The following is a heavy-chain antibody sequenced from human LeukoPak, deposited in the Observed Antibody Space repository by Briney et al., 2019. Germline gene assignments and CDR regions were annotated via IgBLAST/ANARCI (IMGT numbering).Heavy chain of an antibody. D-gene: IGHD1-1*01. CDR2: MDPTGSQK. V-gene: IGHV3-7*01. Sequence: RGSLRLSCADSQFTFNGSWMSWVRQAPGKGLEWVANMDPTGSQKRYAGSVRGRFTISKDNPGASLYLDMHSLRAEDTAIYYCAIWTSGNYWGQGTLVTVSS. J-gene: IGHJ4*02. CDR1: QFTFNGSW. CDR3: AIWTSGNY.